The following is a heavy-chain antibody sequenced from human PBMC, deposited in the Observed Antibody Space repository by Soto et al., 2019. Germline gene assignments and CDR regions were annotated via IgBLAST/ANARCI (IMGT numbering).Heavy chain of an antibody. V-gene: IGHV4-39*07. D-gene: IGHD2-15*01. CDR2: IYYSGST. Sequence: PSEILSLTCTVSGGAISSNSYYWGWIRQPPGKGLEWIGSIYYSGSTNYNPSLKSRVTISVDTSKKQFSLKLSSVTAADTAVYYCARNGGNWFDPWGQGTLVTVSS. J-gene: IGHJ5*02. CDR3: ARNGGNWFDP. CDR1: GGAISSNSYY.